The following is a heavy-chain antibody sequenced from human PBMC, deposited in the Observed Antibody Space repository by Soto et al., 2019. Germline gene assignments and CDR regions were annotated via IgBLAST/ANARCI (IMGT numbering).Heavy chain of an antibody. J-gene: IGHJ5*02. CDR1: GFTFSSYA. V-gene: IGHV3-23*01. CDR3: GKDPTRYSRGDCWLDA. Sequence: GSLKPSCAASGFTFSSYAMSWVRQAPGKGLEWVSAISGSGGSTYYADSVKGRFTISRDNSKNTLYLQMNSLRAEDTAVYYCGKDPTRYSRGDCWLDAWRQGTLVTVSS. CDR2: ISGSGGST. D-gene: IGHD6-13*01.